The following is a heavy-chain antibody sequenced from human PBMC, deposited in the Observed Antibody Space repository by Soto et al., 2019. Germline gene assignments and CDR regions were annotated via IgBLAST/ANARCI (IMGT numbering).Heavy chain of an antibody. Sequence: QVQLQEAGPGIVKPSQTLSLTCRMSGCPLNSGEYYLNWNPPYPGKGLEWIGYLYSSGRTHYNPSLKSRINISLDTSNNLLSLKLSSVTAADTAVYYCARMGLHLGELSRNWFDPWGRGTLVTVSS. D-gene: IGHD3-16*02. CDR2: LYSSGRT. CDR3: ARMGLHLGELSRNWFDP. CDR1: GCPLNSGEYY. V-gene: IGHV4-31*03. J-gene: IGHJ5*02.